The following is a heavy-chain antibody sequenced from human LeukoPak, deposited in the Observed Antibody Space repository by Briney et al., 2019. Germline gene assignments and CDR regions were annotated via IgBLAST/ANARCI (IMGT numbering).Heavy chain of an antibody. CDR3: ARLHYDFWSGYYPIFDY. V-gene: IGHV4-4*07. CDR1: GGSISSYY. Sequence: SETLSLTCTVSGGSISSYYWSWIRQPAGKGLEWIGRIYTSGSTNYNPSLKSRVTMSVDTSKNQFSLKLSSVTAADTAVYYCARLHYDFWSGYYPIFDYWGQGTLVTVSS. D-gene: IGHD3-3*01. J-gene: IGHJ4*02. CDR2: IYTSGST.